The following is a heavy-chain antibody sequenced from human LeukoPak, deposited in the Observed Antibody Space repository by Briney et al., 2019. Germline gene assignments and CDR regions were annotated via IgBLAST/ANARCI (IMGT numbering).Heavy chain of an antibody. J-gene: IGHJ4*02. Sequence: SETLSLTCTVSGGSVSSGSYYWSWIRQPPGKGLEWIGYIYYSGSTNYNPSLKSRVTISVDTSKNQFSLKLSSVTAADTAVYYCARGRQRLSYWGQGTLVTVSS. CDR2: IYYSGST. D-gene: IGHD6-25*01. CDR3: ARGRQRLSY. V-gene: IGHV4-61*01. CDR1: GGSVSSGSYY.